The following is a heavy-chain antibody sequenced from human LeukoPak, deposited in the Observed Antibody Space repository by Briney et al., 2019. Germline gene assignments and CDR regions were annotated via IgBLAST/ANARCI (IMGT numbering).Heavy chain of an antibody. CDR2: INPNSGGT. Sequence: ASVNVSCKASGYTFTGYYMHRVRQAPGQGLQWMGWINPNSGGTDYAQKFQGRVTMTRDTSIRPAYMELSRLRSDDTAVYYCARDLDYYDSSGYWGQGTLVTVSS. V-gene: IGHV1-2*02. CDR3: ARDLDYYDSSGY. D-gene: IGHD3-22*01. J-gene: IGHJ4*02. CDR1: GYTFTGYY.